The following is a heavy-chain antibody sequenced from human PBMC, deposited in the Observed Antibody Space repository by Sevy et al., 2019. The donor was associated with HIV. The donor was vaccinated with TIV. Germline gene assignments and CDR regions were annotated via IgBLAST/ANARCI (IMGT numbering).Heavy chain of an antibody. J-gene: IGHJ3*02. CDR2: ISSSSSTI. D-gene: IGHD3-9*01. CDR3: ARGAYKYLTGDAFDI. V-gene: IGHV3-48*02. CDR1: AFTFSSYS. Sequence: GGSLRLSCAASAFTFSSYSMNWVRQAPGKGLEWVSYISSSSSTIYYADSVKGRFTISRDNAKNSLYLQMNSLRDEDTAVYYCARGAYKYLTGDAFDIWGQGTMVTVSS.